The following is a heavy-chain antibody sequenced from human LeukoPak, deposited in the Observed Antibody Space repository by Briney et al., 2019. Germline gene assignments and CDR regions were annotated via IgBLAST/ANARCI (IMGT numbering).Heavy chain of an antibody. J-gene: IGHJ4*02. V-gene: IGHV3-30*02. Sequence: GGSLSLSCAASGFTFSSYGMHWVRQAPGKGLEWVAFIRYDGSNKYYADSVKGRFTISRDNSKNTLYLQMNSLRAEDTAVYYCAKDKVSGSYYPFDYWGQGTLVTVSS. CDR2: IRYDGSNK. D-gene: IGHD1-26*01. CDR3: AKDKVSGSYYPFDY. CDR1: GFTFSSYG.